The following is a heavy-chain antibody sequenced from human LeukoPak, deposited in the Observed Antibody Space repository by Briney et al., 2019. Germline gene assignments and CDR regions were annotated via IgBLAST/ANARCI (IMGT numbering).Heavy chain of an antibody. D-gene: IGHD6-19*01. J-gene: IGHJ4*02. CDR1: GGSISSYS. V-gene: IGHV4-59*08. CDR3: ARSSHPVAGIVVH. Sequence: PSETLSLTCTVSGGSISSYSWSWIRQPHGKGLEWIGYIYDSGSTNYNPSLKSRVTISVDTSRKQFSLKLSSVTAADTAVYYCARSSHPVAGIVVHWGQGSLVTVSS. CDR2: IYDSGST.